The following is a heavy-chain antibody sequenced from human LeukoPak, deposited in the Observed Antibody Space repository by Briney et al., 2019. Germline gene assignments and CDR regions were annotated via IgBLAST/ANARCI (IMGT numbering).Heavy chain of an antibody. V-gene: IGHV3-7*01. Sequence: GGSLRLSCAASGFTFSSYWMSWVRQAPGKGLEWVANIKQDGSEKYYVDSVKGRFTISRDNAKNSLYLQMNSLRAEDTAVYYCARGWADIVLMVYPNYFDYWGQGTLVTVSS. D-gene: IGHD2-8*01. CDR1: GFTFSSYW. J-gene: IGHJ4*02. CDR3: ARGWADIVLMVYPNYFDY. CDR2: IKQDGSEK.